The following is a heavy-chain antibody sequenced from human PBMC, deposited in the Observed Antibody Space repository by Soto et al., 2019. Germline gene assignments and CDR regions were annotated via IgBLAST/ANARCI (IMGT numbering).Heavy chain of an antibody. J-gene: IGHJ1*01. CDR1: GYTFTSYY. CDR2: INPSGGST. CDR3: ASLYYCDQVMGGGYFEH. D-gene: IGHD3-22*01. Sequence: QVQLVQSGAEVKKPGASVKVSCKASGYTFTSYYMHWVRQAPGQGLEWMGIINPSGGSTSYAQRCGGRVTMTRDTSTSAVERELGSLRYVDTAVYYCASLYYCDQVMGGGYFEHWGQGTLVTVSS. V-gene: IGHV1-46*01.